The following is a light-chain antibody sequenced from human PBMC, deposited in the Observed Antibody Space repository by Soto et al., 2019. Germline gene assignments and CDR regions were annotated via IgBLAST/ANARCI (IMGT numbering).Light chain of an antibody. J-gene: IGKJ4*01. CDR2: DAS. CDR1: QYISNW. Sequence: DIQMTQSPSALSASVGDRVTITCRASQYISNWVAWYQQKPGKAPKLLIYDASTLESGVPSRFTGSVSQTEFTLPINSLQPDDFGTYFCQQYNSFSGTFGGGTRVDI. V-gene: IGKV1-5*01. CDR3: QQYNSFSGT.